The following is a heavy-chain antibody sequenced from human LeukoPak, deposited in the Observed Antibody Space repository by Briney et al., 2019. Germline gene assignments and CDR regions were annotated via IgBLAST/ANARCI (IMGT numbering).Heavy chain of an antibody. V-gene: IGHV4-39*01. J-gene: IGHJ6*02. Sequence: PSETLSLTCTVSGDSISNSAYYWVCIRQPPGKGLEWIGTITNTGNTYSNPSLKSRVTISIDTSKTQISLKLTSVTAADTAVFYCARKTPGTSVDVWGQGTPVTVSS. D-gene: IGHD3-10*01. CDR3: ARKTPGTSVDV. CDR2: ITNTGNT. CDR1: GDSISNSAYY.